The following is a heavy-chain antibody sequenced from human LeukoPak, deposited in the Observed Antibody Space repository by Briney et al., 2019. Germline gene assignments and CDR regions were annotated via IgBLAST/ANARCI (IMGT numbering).Heavy chain of an antibody. Sequence: SVKVSCKASGGTFSSYAISWVRQAPGQGLEWMGRIIPIFGTANYAQNFQGRVTITTDESTSTAYMELSSLRSEDTAVYYCARGYYDSSGYPFDYWGQGTLVTVSS. CDR3: ARGYYDSSGYPFDY. CDR2: IIPIFGTA. D-gene: IGHD3-22*01. J-gene: IGHJ4*02. V-gene: IGHV1-69*05. CDR1: GGTFSSYA.